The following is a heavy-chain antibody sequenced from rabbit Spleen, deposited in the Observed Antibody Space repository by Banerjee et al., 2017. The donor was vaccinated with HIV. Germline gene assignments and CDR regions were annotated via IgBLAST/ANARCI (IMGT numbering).Heavy chain of an antibody. V-gene: IGHV1S7*01. Sequence: QLKESGGGLVQPGGSLKLSCKASGFTLSSYYMNWVRQAPGKGLEWIGYIDPVFGSTYYASWVNGRFTISSHNAQNTLYLQLNSLTAADTATYFCARDPAGYNGDGYSYYFTLWGPGTLVTVS. CDR1: GFTLSSYY. J-gene: IGHJ4*01. D-gene: IGHD7-1*01. CDR3: ARDPAGYNGDGYSYYFTL. CDR2: IDPVFGST.